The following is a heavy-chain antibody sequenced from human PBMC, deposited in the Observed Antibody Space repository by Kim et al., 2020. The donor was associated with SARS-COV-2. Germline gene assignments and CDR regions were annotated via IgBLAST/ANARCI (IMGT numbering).Heavy chain of an antibody. CDR1: GYTFSRHG. D-gene: IGHD1-1*01. Sequence: GGSLRLSCEASGYTFSRHGLHWVRQAPGTGLEWVAGIWFDGSKKYYADFVKGRFTVSKDDAKNTLYLQMNSLRVEDTAVYYCGRVIGTTVDYWGQGTLVTVSS. J-gene: IGHJ4*02. V-gene: IGHV3-33*01. CDR2: IWFDGSKK. CDR3: GRVIGTTVDY.